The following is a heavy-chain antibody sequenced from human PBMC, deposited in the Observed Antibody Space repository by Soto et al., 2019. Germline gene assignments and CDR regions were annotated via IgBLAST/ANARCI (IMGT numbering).Heavy chain of an antibody. Sequence: QVQLQESGPGLVKPSETLSLTCTVSGGSISSYYWSWIRQPPGKGLEWIGYIYYSGSTNYNPSLKSRVTISVDTSKNQFSLKLSSVTAADTAVYYCARDRGVRWYFDLWGRGTLVTVCS. CDR3: ARDRGVRWYFDL. CDR1: GGSISSYY. CDR2: IYYSGST. V-gene: IGHV4-59*01. D-gene: IGHD1-26*01. J-gene: IGHJ2*01.